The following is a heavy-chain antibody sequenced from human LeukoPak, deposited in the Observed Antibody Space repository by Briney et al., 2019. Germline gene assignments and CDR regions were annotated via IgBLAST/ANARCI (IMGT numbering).Heavy chain of an antibody. D-gene: IGHD6-13*01. Sequence: PGGSLRLSCAASGFTFSSYSMNWVRQAPGKGLEWVSSISSSNSYIYYADSVKGRFTISRDNAKNSLYLQMNSLRAEDTAVYYCARLGSSWENGTTFDYWGQGTLVTVSS. V-gene: IGHV3-21*01. CDR2: ISSSNSYI. CDR1: GFTFSSYS. J-gene: IGHJ4*02. CDR3: ARLGSSWENGTTFDY.